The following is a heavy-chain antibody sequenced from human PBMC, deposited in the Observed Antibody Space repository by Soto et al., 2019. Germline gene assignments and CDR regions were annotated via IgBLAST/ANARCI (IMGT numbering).Heavy chain of an antibody. CDR1: GISISIFA. D-gene: IGHD3-9*01. CDR3: AKVAFVPDAYDDLNNYSVYTFDS. CDR2: ISGSGRTT. V-gene: IGHV3-23*01. J-gene: IGHJ4*02. Sequence: PGGSLRLSCAGSGISISIFAMNWVRQALGKGLEWVSGISGSGRTTYYTASVKGRFTISKDNSKNTLYLQMNGLSAEDTGVYYWAKVAFVPDAYDDLNNYSVYTFDSWGQ.